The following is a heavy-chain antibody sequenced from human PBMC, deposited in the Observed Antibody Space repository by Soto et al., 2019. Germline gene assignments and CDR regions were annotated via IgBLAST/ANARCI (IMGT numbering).Heavy chain of an antibody. CDR2: IFSSGST. CDR3: ARDQGVVVTADNWFDP. Sequence: SETLSLTCTVSGGSITDYSWVWIRQPAGKGLEWIGRIFSSGSTNYNPSLKGRITMSLDTSKNQFSLKLNSRTATDTAVYFCARDQGVVVTADNWFDPWGQGILVTVS. CDR1: GGSITDYS. V-gene: IGHV4-4*07. J-gene: IGHJ5*02. D-gene: IGHD2-21*02.